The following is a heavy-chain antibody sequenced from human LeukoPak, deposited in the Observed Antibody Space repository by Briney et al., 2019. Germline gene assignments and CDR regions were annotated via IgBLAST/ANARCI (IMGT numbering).Heavy chain of an antibody. CDR3: ARHESGSYLIDY. CDR2: IYYSGST. CDR1: GGSISSSSYY. D-gene: IGHD3-10*01. V-gene: IGHV4-39*01. J-gene: IGHJ4*02. Sequence: SETQSLTCTVSGGSISSSSYYWGWIRQPPGKGLEWIGSIYYSGSTYYNPSLKSRVTISVDTSKNQFSLKLSSVTAADTAVYYCARHESGSYLIDYWGQGTLVTVSS.